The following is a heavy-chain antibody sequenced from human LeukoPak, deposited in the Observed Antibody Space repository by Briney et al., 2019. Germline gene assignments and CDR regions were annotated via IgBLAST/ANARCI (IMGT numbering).Heavy chain of an antibody. J-gene: IGHJ5*02. CDR1: GYTFTSYG. D-gene: IGHD4-17*01. CDR3: ARNTNGDSYNWFDP. Sequence: ASVKVSCKASGYTFTSYGISWVRQAPGQGLEWMGWISAYNGNTNYAQKLQGRVTMTTDTSTSTAYMELRSLRSDDTAVYYCARNTNGDSYNWFDPWGQGTLVTVSS. V-gene: IGHV1-18*01. CDR2: ISAYNGNT.